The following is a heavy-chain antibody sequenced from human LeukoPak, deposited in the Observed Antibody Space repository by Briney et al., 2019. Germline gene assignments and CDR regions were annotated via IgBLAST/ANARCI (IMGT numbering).Heavy chain of an antibody. D-gene: IGHD3-10*01. CDR3: AKKGSLWFGESGY. Sequence: GGSLRLSCAASGFTFSSYAMSWVHKAPGKGLEWVSAISGSGGSTYYADSVKGRFTISRDNSKNTLYLQMNSLRAEDTAVYYCAKKGSLWFGESGYWGQGTLVTVSS. CDR2: ISGSGGST. J-gene: IGHJ4*02. V-gene: IGHV3-23*01. CDR1: GFTFSSYA.